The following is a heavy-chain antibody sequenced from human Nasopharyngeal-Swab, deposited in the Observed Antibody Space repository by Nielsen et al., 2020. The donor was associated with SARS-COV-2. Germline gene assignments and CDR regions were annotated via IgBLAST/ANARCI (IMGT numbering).Heavy chain of an antibody. CDR1: GFTFSSYA. CDR2: ISGSGGST. J-gene: IGHJ4*02. Sequence: GGSLRLSCAASGFTFSSYAMSWVRQAPGKGLEWVSAISGSGGSTYYADSVKGRFTISRDNSKNTLYLQMNSLRAEDTAVYYCAKDNSPFPVHYDFWSGPTYFDYGGQGTLVTVSS. V-gene: IGHV3-23*01. D-gene: IGHD3-3*01. CDR3: AKDNSPFPVHYDFWSGPTYFDY.